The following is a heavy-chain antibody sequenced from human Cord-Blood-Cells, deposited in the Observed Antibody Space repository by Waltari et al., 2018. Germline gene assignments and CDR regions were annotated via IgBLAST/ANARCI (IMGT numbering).Heavy chain of an antibody. CDR3: ANDRQTTSPRYSGYDRVDY. D-gene: IGHD5-12*01. CDR1: GFTFSSYA. CDR2: NSGSGGST. J-gene: IGHJ4*02. Sequence: EVQLLESGGGLVQPGGSLRLSCAASGFTFSSYAMRWFRQAPGRGMEWVSANSGSGGSTYYADSVKGRYNNTRDNTKNALDLEVNSLRAEGTAVYYCANDRQTTSPRYSGYDRVDYWGQGGVVTVS. V-gene: IGHV3-23*01.